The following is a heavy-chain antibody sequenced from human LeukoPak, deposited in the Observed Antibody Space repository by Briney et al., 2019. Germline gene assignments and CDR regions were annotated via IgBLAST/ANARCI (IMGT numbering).Heavy chain of an antibody. CDR1: GFTFDDYA. CDR2: ISWNSGSI. J-gene: IGHJ3*02. D-gene: IGHD5-24*01. CDR3: AKVLRWRDGYNYLGFGDAFDI. V-gene: IGHV3-9*03. Sequence: GGSLRLSCAASGFTFDDYAMHWVRQAPGKGLEWVSGISWNSGSIGYADSVKGRFTISRDKAKNSLYLQMNSLRAEDMALYYCAKVLRWRDGYNYLGFGDAFDIWGQGTMVTVSS.